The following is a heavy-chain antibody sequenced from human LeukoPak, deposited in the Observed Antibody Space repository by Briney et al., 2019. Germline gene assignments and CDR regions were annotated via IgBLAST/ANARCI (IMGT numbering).Heavy chain of an antibody. J-gene: IGHJ4*02. CDR2: ISGSGGST. CDR1: GFTFSSYA. Sequence: GGSLRLSCAASGFTFSSYAMSWVRQAPGKGLEWVSAISGSGGSTYYADSVKGRFTISRDNAKNSLYLQMSSLRDEDTAVYYCTRDPHALDFWGQGTLVTVSS. CDR3: TRDPHALDF. V-gene: IGHV3-23*01.